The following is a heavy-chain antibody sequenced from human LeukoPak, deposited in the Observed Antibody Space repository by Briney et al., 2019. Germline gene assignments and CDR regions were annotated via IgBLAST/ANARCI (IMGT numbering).Heavy chain of an antibody. V-gene: IGHV4-34*01. CDR1: GGSFSGYY. CDR2: INHSGST. D-gene: IGHD1-26*01. Sequence: SETLSLTCAVYGGSFSGYYWSWIRQPPGKGLEWIGEINHSGSTNYNPSLESRVTISVDTSKNQFSLKLSSVTAADTAVYYCARNRQWELAYFDYWGQGTLVTVSS. J-gene: IGHJ4*02. CDR3: ARNRQWELAYFDY.